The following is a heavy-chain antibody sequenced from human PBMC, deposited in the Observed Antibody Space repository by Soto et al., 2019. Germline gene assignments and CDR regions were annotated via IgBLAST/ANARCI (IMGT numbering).Heavy chain of an antibody. D-gene: IGHD3-16*02. CDR2: IYHSGST. V-gene: IGHV4-4*02. CDR1: GGSISSNKW. CDR3: ARERGGTSYLRLMDV. J-gene: IGHJ6*02. Sequence: SETLSLTCAVSGGSISSNKWWSWVRQPPGKGLEWIGEIYHSGSTNYNPSLKSRVTISVDKSKNQFSLKLSSVTAADTAVYYCARERGGTSYLRLMDVWGQGTTVTVAS.